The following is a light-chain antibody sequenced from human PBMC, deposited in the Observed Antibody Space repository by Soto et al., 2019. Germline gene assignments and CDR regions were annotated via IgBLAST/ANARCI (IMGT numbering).Light chain of an antibody. CDR1: SSDIGGYDF. CDR2: EVN. CDR3: SSFAVSHIV. V-gene: IGLV2-8*01. Sequence: QSMRTQPPSASGSPGQSVTISCSGTSSDIGGYDFVSWYQQHPDKAPKLIIYEVNKRPSVVPDRYSGSRSGNTASLTVSGLQAEDEADYYCSSFAVSHIVFGTGTKFTVL. J-gene: IGLJ1*01.